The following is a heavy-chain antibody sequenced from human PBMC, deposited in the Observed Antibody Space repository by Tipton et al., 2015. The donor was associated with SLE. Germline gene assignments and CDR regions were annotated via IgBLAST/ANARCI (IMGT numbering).Heavy chain of an antibody. CDR3: ARHSQEVSVGGGFDY. J-gene: IGHJ4*02. V-gene: IGHV4-59*11. D-gene: IGHD3-16*01. CDR1: GGFFSSHY. CDR2: IQSNGST. Sequence: TLSLTCTVSGGFFSSHYWSWIREPPGKGLEGLGYIQSNGSTKSIPSLKNRVTITVDTSKNQFSLKLSSVTAADTAVYYCARHSQEVSVGGGFDYWGQGTLVTVSS.